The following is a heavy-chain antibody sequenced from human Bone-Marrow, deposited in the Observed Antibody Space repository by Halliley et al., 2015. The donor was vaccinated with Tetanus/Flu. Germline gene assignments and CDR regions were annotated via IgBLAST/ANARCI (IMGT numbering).Heavy chain of an antibody. J-gene: IGHJ4*02. Sequence: GLEWLGRTYYRSRWNTEYAASVRGRTTISPDTSKNQISLQLNSVTPEDTAVYYCARSSGSIDIWGQGTLVTVSS. D-gene: IGHD2-15*01. CDR2: TYYRSRWNT. CDR3: ARSSGSIDI. V-gene: IGHV6-1*01.